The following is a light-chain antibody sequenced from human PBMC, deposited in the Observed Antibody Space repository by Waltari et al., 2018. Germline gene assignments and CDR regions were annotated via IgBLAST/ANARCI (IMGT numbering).Light chain of an antibody. CDR1: HSISIW. V-gene: IGKV1-5*03. J-gene: IGKJ2*03. CDR3: QHYSSYSS. CDR2: QTS. Sequence: DIQMTQSPSTLSASVGARVTIDGRASHSISIWLAWYQQKPGRAPKLLIYQTSILESGVPSRFSGSASGTEFTLTISSLQPDDFATYYCQHYSSYSSFGQGTKLEI.